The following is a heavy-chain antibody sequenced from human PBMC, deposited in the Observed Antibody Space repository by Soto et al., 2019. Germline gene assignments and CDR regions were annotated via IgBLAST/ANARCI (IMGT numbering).Heavy chain of an antibody. CDR2: IYSGGST. CDR3: ARVRSVSCYDY. CDR1: GFTVSSNY. D-gene: IGHD2-15*01. J-gene: IGHJ4*02. Sequence: PGGSLRLSXAASGFTVSSNYMSWVRQAPGKGLEWVSVIYSGGSTYYADSVKGRFTISRDNSKNTLYLQMNSLRAEDTAVYYCARVRSVSCYDYWGQGTLVTVSS. V-gene: IGHV3-53*01.